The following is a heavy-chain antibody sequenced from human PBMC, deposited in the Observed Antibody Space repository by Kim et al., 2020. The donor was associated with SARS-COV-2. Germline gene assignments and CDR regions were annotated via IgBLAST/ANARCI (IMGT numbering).Heavy chain of an antibody. CDR3: TTDYSIQLWFFDY. D-gene: IGHD5-18*01. CDR1: GFTFSNAW. J-gene: IGHJ4*02. CDR2: IKSKTDGGTT. Sequence: GGSLRLSCAASGFTFSNAWMSWVRQAPGKGLEWVGRIKSKTDGGTTDYAAPVKGRFTISRDDSKNTLYLQMNSLKTEDTAVYYCTTDYSIQLWFFDYWGQGTLVTVSS. V-gene: IGHV3-15*01.